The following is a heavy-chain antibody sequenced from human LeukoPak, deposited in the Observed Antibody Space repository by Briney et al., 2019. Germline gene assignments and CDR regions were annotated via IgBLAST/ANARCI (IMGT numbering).Heavy chain of an antibody. Sequence: SETLSLTCTVSGGSISSSSYYWGWIRQPPGKGLEWIGSVYYAGSTYYNPSLKSRVTISLDTSKNQFSLKLSSLTAADTAVYYCVREISGRYCGGDCPRYYFDYWGQGTLVTVSS. J-gene: IGHJ4*02. CDR1: GGSISSSSYY. CDR2: VYYAGST. D-gene: IGHD2-21*02. CDR3: VREISGRYCGGDCPRYYFDY. V-gene: IGHV4-39*07.